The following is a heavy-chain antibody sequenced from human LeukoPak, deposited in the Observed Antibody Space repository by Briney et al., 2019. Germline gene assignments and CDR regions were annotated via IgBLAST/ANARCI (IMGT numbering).Heavy chain of an antibody. D-gene: IGHD6-13*01. CDR1: GFTFSSYA. V-gene: IGHV3-23*01. CDR2: ISGSGGST. J-gene: IGHJ4*02. Sequence: GGSLRLSCAASGFTFSSYAMSWVRQAPGKGLEWVSAISGSGGSTYSADSVKGRFTISRDNSKNTLYLQMNSLRAEDTAVYYCASAAYSSSWPFDYWGQGTLVTVSS. CDR3: ASAAYSSSWPFDY.